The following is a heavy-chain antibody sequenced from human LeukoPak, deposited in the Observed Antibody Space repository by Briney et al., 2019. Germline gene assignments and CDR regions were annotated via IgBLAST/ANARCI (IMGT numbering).Heavy chain of an antibody. CDR1: GYTFTGYY. V-gene: IGHV1-2*02. D-gene: IGHD3-10*01. CDR3: ARDSYYYGSGTGEFDY. J-gene: IGHJ4*02. CDR2: INPNSGGT. Sequence: ASVKVSCKASGYTFTGYYIYWVRQAPGQGLEWMGWINPNSGGTNYAQKFRGRVTMTRDTSISTACMELSRLRSDDTAVYYCARDSYYYGSGTGEFDYWGQGTLVTVSS.